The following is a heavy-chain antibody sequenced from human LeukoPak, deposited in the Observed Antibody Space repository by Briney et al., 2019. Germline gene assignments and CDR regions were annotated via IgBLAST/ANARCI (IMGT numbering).Heavy chain of an antibody. D-gene: IGHD6-6*01. J-gene: IGHJ4*02. CDR3: ASSIPPRQALDD. V-gene: IGHV3-66*01. CDR1: GFTVSSNY. CDR2: IYSGGST. Sequence: GGSLRLSWVVSGFTVSSNYMSWGRQAAGKGLEWVSVIYSGGSTYYADSVKGRFIISRDNSKNTLFLQMNSLRAEGTAIFHCASSIPPRQALDDWGQGTLVTVSS.